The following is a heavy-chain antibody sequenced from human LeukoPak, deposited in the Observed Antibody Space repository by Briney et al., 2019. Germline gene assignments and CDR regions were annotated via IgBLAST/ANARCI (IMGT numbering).Heavy chain of an antibody. CDR1: GGSISSGDYY. D-gene: IGHD5-12*01. Sequence: SETRSLTCTVSGGSISSGDYYWSWIRQHPGKGLEWIGYIYYSGTTYYNPSLKSRVTISVDTPRNQFSLKLSSVTAADTAVYYCARDRRGPGWFDPWGQGTLVTVSS. J-gene: IGHJ5*02. CDR3: ARDRRGPGWFDP. CDR2: IYYSGTT. V-gene: IGHV4-31*03.